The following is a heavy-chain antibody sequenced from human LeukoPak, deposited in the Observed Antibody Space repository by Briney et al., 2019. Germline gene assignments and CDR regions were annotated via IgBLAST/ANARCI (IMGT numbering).Heavy chain of an antibody. Sequence: PSETLSLTCIVSGASIRSSTYYWGWIRQPPEKGLEWIGNIYSSGGTYYNPSLKSRLTMSIDTSKNQFSLKLTSVTAADTAVYYCTREVRSAWASFDPWGQGTLVIVSS. V-gene: IGHV4-39*07. J-gene: IGHJ5*02. CDR1: GASIRSSTYY. CDR2: IYSSGGT. D-gene: IGHD1-26*01. CDR3: TREVRSAWASFDP.